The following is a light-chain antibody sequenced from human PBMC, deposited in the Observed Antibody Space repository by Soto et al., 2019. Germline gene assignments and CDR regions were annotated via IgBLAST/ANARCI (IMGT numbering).Light chain of an antibody. CDR2: DVS. J-gene: IGLJ1*01. Sequence: QSVLTQPASVSGSPGQSITISCTGTSSDVGGYNYVSWYQHHPGKAPKLMIYDVSNRPSGVSNRLSGSKSGNTASLTISGLQAEDEADYYCSSYTSSSTLAFGTGTKVTVL. CDR3: SSYTSSSTLA. V-gene: IGLV2-14*03. CDR1: SSDVGGYNY.